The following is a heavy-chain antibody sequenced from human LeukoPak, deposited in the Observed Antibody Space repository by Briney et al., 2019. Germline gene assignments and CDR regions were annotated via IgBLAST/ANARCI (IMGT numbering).Heavy chain of an antibody. CDR2: INWNGGST. CDR1: GLTFEDYG. CDR3: ARERSGSGSCHLDY. J-gene: IGHJ4*02. V-gene: IGHV3-20*04. Sequence: GGPLSFPCEAPGLTFEDYGLAWFRKPPGKGLEWAPGINWNGGSTGYADSVKGRFTISRDNAKNSLYLQMNSLRAEDTALYYCARERSGSGSCHLDYWGQGTLVTVSS. D-gene: IGHD1-26*01.